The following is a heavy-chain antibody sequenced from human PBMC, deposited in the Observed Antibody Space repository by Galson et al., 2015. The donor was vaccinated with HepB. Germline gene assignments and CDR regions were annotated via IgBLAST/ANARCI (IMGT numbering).Heavy chain of an antibody. D-gene: IGHD2-21*01. Sequence: SLRLSCAASRFTFTRYGMHWVRQAPGKGLEWLAFISNDGSVKHNANSVKGRFTISRDNSRNTLYLQMNSLRPEDTAAYYCAKDSIASSGAGWGMDVWGQGTTVTVSS. J-gene: IGHJ6*02. CDR2: ISNDGSVK. CDR3: AKDSIASSGAGWGMDV. V-gene: IGHV3-30*18. CDR1: RFTFTRYG.